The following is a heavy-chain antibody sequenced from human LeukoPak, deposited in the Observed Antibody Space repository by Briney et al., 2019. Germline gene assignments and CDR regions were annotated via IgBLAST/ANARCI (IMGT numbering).Heavy chain of an antibody. J-gene: IGHJ4*02. Sequence: ASVKVSCKESGYTFSSYYIHWVRQAPGQGLEWMGIINPSGGSTSYAQKFQGRVTMTRDMSTSTVYMELSSLRSEDTAVYYCARSNWELTAFFDYWGQGTLVTVSS. D-gene: IGHD1-26*01. CDR1: GYTFSSYY. CDR3: ARSNWELTAFFDY. CDR2: INPSGGST. V-gene: IGHV1-46*01.